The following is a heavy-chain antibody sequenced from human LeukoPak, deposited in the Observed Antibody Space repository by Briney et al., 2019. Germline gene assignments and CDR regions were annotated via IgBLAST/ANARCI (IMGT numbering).Heavy chain of an antibody. J-gene: IGHJ4*02. CDR2: INPNSGGT. Sequence: GASVKVSCKASGYTFTGYYMHWVRQAPGQGLEWMGWINPNSGGTSYAQKFQGRVTMTRDTSISTAYMELSRLRSDDTAVYYCARVGYSGSYFSPYWGQGTLVTVSS. V-gene: IGHV1-2*02. CDR3: ARVGYSGSYFSPY. D-gene: IGHD1-26*01. CDR1: GYTFTGYY.